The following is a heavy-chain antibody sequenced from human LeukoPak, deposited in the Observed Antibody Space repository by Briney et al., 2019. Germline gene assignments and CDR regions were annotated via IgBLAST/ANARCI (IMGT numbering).Heavy chain of an antibody. CDR3: ARADIVVVVAATHFDY. CDR2: IYHSGST. Sequence: SETLSLTCAVSGYSISSGYHWGWIRQPPGKGLEWIGSIYHSGSTYYNPSLKSRATISVDTSKNQFSLKLSSVTAADTAVYYCARADIVVVVAATHFDYWGQGTLVTVSS. D-gene: IGHD2-15*01. J-gene: IGHJ4*02. CDR1: GYSISSGYH. V-gene: IGHV4-38-2*01.